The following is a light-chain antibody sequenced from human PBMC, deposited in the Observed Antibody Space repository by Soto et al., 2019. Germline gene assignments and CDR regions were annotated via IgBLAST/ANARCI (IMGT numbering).Light chain of an antibody. CDR2: DVI. V-gene: IGLV2-8*01. Sequence: QSALTQPPSASGSPGQTVAMSCTGTSSDVGAYNYVSWYQQHPGKAPKLMIYDVIERPSGVPARFSGSKSGNTASLTVSGLQPEDEADYYCCSYTTSSTYVFGTGTKVTVL. J-gene: IGLJ1*01. CDR1: SSDVGAYNY. CDR3: CSYTTSSTYV.